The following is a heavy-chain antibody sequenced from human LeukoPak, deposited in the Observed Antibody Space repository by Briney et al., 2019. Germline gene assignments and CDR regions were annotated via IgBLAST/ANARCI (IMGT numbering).Heavy chain of an antibody. J-gene: IGHJ4*02. V-gene: IGHV3-48*01. CDR2: ISISSVTI. D-gene: IGHD3-22*01. Sequence: GGSLRLSCAASGFTFSSYSMIWVRQAPGKGLEWVSYISISSVTIYYADSVKGRFTISRDNAKNSLYLQMNSLRAEDTAVYYCARVADYYDSSGYGLDFDYWGQGTLVTVSS. CDR3: ARVADYYDSSGYGLDFDY. CDR1: GFTFSSYS.